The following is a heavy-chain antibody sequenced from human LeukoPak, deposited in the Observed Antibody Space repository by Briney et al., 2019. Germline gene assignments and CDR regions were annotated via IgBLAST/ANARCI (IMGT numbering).Heavy chain of an antibody. D-gene: IGHD6-13*01. CDR3: ARVGIAAAGQVRASSYYMDV. J-gene: IGHJ6*03. CDR1: GGSFSNYA. V-gene: IGHV1-2*02. Sequence: GASVKVSCKASGGSFSNYALNWVRQAPGQGLEWMGWINPNSGGTNYAQKFQGRVTMTRDTSISTAYMELSRLRSDDTAVYYCARVGIAAAGQVRASSYYMDVWGKGTTVTVSS. CDR2: INPNSGGT.